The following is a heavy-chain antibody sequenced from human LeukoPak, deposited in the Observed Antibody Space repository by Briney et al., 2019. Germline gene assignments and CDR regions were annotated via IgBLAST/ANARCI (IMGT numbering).Heavy chain of an antibody. CDR1: GGTFSSYA. J-gene: IGHJ6*03. CDR3: ARDRSPYYDFWSGYYTLYYMDV. CDR2: ISAYNGNT. Sequence: GSSVKVSCKASGGTFSSYAISWVRQAPGQGLKWMGWISAYNGNTNYAQKLQGRVTMTTDTSTSTAYMELRSLRSDDTAVYYCARDRSPYYDFWSGYYTLYYMDVWGKGTTVTVSS. V-gene: IGHV1-18*01. D-gene: IGHD3-3*01.